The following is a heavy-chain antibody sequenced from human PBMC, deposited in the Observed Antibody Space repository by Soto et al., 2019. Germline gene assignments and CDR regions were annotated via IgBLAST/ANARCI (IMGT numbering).Heavy chain of an antibody. V-gene: IGHV3-11*01. CDR2: ITNSGSTK. Sequence: GGSLRLSCAATGFPFSDYYMSWIRQAPGKGLEWVSHITNSGSTKYYADSVKGRFTISRDNAKDSLFLQMNSLRAEDTAVYYCARTLAARFDYWGQGTPVTVSS. J-gene: IGHJ4*02. CDR3: ARTLAARFDY. D-gene: IGHD6-6*01. CDR1: GFPFSDYY.